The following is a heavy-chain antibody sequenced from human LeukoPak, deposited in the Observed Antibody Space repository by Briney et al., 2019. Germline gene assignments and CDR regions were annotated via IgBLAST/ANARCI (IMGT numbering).Heavy chain of an antibody. J-gene: IGHJ4*02. V-gene: IGHV3-15*01. CDR3: TTYYFDSSGYEPFDY. Sequence: GGSLSLASAAAGFTFGNAWMSWVSQAQGKLLEWVGRIKTKTDGGTTNYAAAVKGRSRISRYDSKTTLYQQMNSLKTEDTAVYYCTTYYFDSSGYEPFDYWGQGTLVTVSS. CDR1: GFTFGNAW. D-gene: IGHD3-22*01. CDR2: IKTKTDGGTT.